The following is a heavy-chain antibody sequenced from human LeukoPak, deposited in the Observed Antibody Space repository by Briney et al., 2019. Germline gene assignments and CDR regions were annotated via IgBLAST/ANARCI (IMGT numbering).Heavy chain of an antibody. V-gene: IGHV4-59*01. CDR2: IYYSGST. CDR3: ARESAVPAAIRPGGFDY. Sequence: SETLSLTCTVSGGSISSYYWSWIRQPPGKGLEWIGYIYYSGSTNYNPSLKSRVTISVDTSKNQFSLKLSSVTAADTAVYYCARESAVPAAIRPGGFDYWGQGTLVTVSS. CDR1: GGSISSYY. D-gene: IGHD2-2*01. J-gene: IGHJ4*02.